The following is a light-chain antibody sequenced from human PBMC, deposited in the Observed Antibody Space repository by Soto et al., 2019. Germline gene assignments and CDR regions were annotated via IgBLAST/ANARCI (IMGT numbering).Light chain of an antibody. CDR3: QKANSFPHT. Sequence: DIQMTQSPSSVSASVGDRVTITCRASQGISSWLAWYQQKPGKAPKLLIYAASSLQSEVPSRFSGSVYVTDFALTFSSLQPEDFATYYCQKANSFPHTFGKGTRLEIK. V-gene: IGKV1-12*01. J-gene: IGKJ5*01. CDR2: AAS. CDR1: QGISSW.